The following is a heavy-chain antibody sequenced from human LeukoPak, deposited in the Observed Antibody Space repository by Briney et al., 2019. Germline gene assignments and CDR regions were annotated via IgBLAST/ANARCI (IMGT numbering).Heavy chain of an antibody. Sequence: GGSLRLSCAASGFTFSSYAMHWVRQAPGKGLEWVALISFDGSDKYYADSVKGRCTISRDNSKNTLYLQMNSLRAEDTAVYYCARDYCSGGSCYSMGYYYYMDVWGKGTTVTVSS. CDR2: ISFDGSDK. CDR3: ARDYCSGGSCYSMGYYYYMDV. J-gene: IGHJ6*03. CDR1: GFTFSSYA. D-gene: IGHD2-15*01. V-gene: IGHV3-30*04.